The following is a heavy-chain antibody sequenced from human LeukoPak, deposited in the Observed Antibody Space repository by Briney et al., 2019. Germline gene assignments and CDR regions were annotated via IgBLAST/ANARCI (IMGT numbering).Heavy chain of an antibody. CDR2: IYYSGST. V-gene: IGHV4-39*07. CDR3: ARDLWGYGQYFQH. CDR1: GGSISSSSYY. Sequence: RPSETLSLTCTVSGGSISSSSYYWGWIRQPPGKGLEWIGSIYYSGSTYYNPSLKSRVTISVDTSKNQFSLKLSSVTAADTAVYYCARDLWGYGQYFQHWGQGTLVTVSS. J-gene: IGHJ1*01. D-gene: IGHD4-17*01.